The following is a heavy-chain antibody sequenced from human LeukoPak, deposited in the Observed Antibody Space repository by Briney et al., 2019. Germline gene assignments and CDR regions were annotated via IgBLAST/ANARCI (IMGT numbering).Heavy chain of an antibody. Sequence: SETLSLTCTVSGGSISSYYWSWIRQPPGRGLEWIGYIYYSGSTNYNPSLKSRVTISVDTSKNQFSLKLSSVTAADTAVYYCARVTENYDILTGYYSGYYFDYWGQGTLVTVSS. CDR3: ARVTENYDILTGYYSGYYFDY. D-gene: IGHD3-9*01. CDR1: GGSISSYY. CDR2: IYYSGST. V-gene: IGHV4-59*01. J-gene: IGHJ4*02.